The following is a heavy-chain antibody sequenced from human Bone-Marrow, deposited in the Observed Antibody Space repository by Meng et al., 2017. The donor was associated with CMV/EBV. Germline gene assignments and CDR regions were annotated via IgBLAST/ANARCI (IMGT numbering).Heavy chain of an antibody. CDR2: IDWDDDK. Sequence: SGPTLVKPTQPLTLTCTFSGFSLSISGMCVSWVRQPPGKALEWLALIDWDDDKYYSTSLKTRITLSKDNSKNQVVLTMTNMDPVDTATYYCARHDYCVGAVDYWAQGTLVPVSS. J-gene: IGHJ4*02. CDR3: ARHDYCVGAVDY. V-gene: IGHV2-70*20. D-gene: IGHD4-17*01. CDR1: GFSLSISGMC.